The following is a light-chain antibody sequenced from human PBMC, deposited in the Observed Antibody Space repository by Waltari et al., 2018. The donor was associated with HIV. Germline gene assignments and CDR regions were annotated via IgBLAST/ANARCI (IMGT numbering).Light chain of an antibody. CDR3: QVWESSTDDHQVV. V-gene: IGLV3-21*02. CDR2: DER. Sequence: SYVLTQPPSVSVAPGPTARLTCGGNNIGSKRLHWYQQKPGQAPVLVVYDERDRPSGIPERFSGSNFGNTATLTITRVEAGDEADYYCQVWESSTDDHQVVFGGGTKLTVL. J-gene: IGLJ2*01. CDR1: NIGSKR.